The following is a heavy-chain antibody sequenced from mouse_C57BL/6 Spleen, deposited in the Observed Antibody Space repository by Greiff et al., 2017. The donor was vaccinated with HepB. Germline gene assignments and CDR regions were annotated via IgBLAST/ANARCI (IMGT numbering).Heavy chain of an antibody. CDR1: GYAFSSSW. CDR3: ARGDYSNFFAY. J-gene: IGHJ3*01. CDR2: IYPGDGDT. V-gene: IGHV1-82*01. D-gene: IGHD2-5*01. Sequence: QVQLKQSGPELVKLGASVKISCKASGYAFSSSWMNWVKQRPGKGLEWIGRIYPGDGDTNYNGKFKGKATLTADKSSSTAYMQLSSLTSEDSAVYFCARGDYSNFFAYWGQGTLVTVSA.